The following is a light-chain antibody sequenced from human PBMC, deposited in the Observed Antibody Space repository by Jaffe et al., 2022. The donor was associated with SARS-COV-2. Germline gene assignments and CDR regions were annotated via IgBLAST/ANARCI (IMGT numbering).Light chain of an antibody. V-gene: IGKV1D-16*01. Sequence: DIQMTQSPSSLSASVGDSVTITCRASQDISTWLAWYQQRPEKAPKSLIYAASNLQSGVPSRFSGSGSGTEFTLTISSLQPEDIATYYCQHYNTYPPTFGGGTKVEIK. CDR1: QDISTW. CDR2: AAS. CDR3: QHYNTYPPT. J-gene: IGKJ4*01.